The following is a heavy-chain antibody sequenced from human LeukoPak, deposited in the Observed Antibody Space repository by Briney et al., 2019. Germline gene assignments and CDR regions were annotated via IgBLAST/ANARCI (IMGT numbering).Heavy chain of an antibody. CDR2: IYYSGST. CDR1: RGSLSVAIYF. Sequence: PPEALSLTCTLSRGSLSVAIYFWTWTRHPPGKGLEWFAYIYYSGSTYYNPSVKTRATISEDPSKNRFTQKLTSVSAAHTTIYYCARETDAFIDWFDSWGQGKPVTVSS. V-gene: IGHV4-30-4*01. J-gene: IGHJ5*01. CDR3: ARETDAFIDWFDS. D-gene: IGHD2-21*02.